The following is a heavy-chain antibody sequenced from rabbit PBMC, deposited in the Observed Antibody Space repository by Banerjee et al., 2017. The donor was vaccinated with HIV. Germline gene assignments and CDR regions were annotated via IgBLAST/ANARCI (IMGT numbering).Heavy chain of an antibody. CDR1: GFSFSSAYD. CDR3: ARDLAGVIGWNFNL. Sequence: QEQLEESGGDLVKPEGSLTLTCTASGFSFSSAYDMCWVRQAPGKGLEWIGYISTGDGSTWYASWVNGRFTISRSTSLNTVTLQMTSLTAADTATYFCARDLAGVIGWNFNLWGQGTLVTVS. D-gene: IGHD4-1*01. J-gene: IGHJ4*01. CDR2: ISTGDGST. V-gene: IGHV1S43*01.